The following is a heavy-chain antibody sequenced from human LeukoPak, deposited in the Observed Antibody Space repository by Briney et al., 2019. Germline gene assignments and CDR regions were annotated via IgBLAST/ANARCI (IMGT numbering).Heavy chain of an antibody. Sequence: ASVKVSRKASGYTFASYDITWVRQAPGQGLEWMGWMNPNSGNTGYARKFKGRVSMTRDTSITTAYMELSSLRSEDTAVYYCARAIRNELLSEFWGQGSLITVSS. CDR2: MNPNSGNT. J-gene: IGHJ4*02. V-gene: IGHV1-8*01. CDR3: ARAIRNELLSEF. CDR1: GYTFASYD. D-gene: IGHD2/OR15-2a*01.